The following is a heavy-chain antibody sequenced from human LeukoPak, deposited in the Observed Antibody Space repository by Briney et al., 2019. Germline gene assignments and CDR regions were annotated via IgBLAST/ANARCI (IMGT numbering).Heavy chain of an antibody. J-gene: IGHJ6*03. CDR1: GFTFSSYA. V-gene: IGHV3-30-3*02. Sequence: GGSLRLSCAASGFTFSSYAMHWVRQAPGKGLEWVAVISYDGSNKYYADSVKGRFTISRDDSKNTLYLQMNSLKTEDTAVYYCTTVPIAARPLYYYYMDVWGKGTTVTVSS. D-gene: IGHD6-6*01. CDR3: TTVPIAARPLYYYYMDV. CDR2: ISYDGSNK.